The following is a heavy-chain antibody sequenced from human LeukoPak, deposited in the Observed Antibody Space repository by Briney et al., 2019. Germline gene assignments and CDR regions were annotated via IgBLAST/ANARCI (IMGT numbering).Heavy chain of an antibody. V-gene: IGHV4-34*01. J-gene: IGHJ4*02. D-gene: IGHD4-17*01. Sequence: PSETLSLTCAVSGGSFSAYYWTWIRQPPGKGLEWIGEINHSGSANYNPSLKGRVTISLDTSKNQFSLKLSSVTAADTAVYYCARGQGTVTTHWGQGTLVTVSS. CDR1: GGSFSAYY. CDR2: INHSGSA. CDR3: ARGQGTVTTH.